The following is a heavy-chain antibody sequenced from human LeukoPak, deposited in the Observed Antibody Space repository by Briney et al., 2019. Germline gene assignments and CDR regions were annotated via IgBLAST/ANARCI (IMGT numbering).Heavy chain of an antibody. J-gene: IGHJ4*02. Sequence: GGSLRLSCAASGFIFSRYWMHWVRQAPGKGLVWVSRINGDGSTLSYADSVKGRFTISRDNAKNTLYLQMNSLRAEDTAVYYCVRDFGESSGYYFDYWGQGTLVTVSS. D-gene: IGHD3-22*01. CDR2: INGDGSTL. V-gene: IGHV3-74*01. CDR1: GFIFSRYW. CDR3: VRDFGESSGYYFDY.